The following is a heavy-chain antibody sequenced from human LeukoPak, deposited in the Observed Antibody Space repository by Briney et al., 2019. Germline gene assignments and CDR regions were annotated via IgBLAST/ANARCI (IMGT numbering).Heavy chain of an antibody. V-gene: IGHV4-39*07. CDR2: IYYSGST. D-gene: IGHD2-2*01. CDR1: GGSISSSSYY. J-gene: IGHJ6*02. Sequence: SETLSLTCTVSGGSISSSSYYWGWIRQPPGKGLEWIGSIYYSGSTYYNPSLKSRVTISVDKSKNQFSLKLSSVTAADTAVYYCARALYCRSTSCYGEYYYYGMDVWGQGTTVTVSS. CDR3: ARALYCRSTSCYGEYYYYGMDV.